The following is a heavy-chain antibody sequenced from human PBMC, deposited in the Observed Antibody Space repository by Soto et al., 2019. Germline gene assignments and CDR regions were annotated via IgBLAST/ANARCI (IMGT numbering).Heavy chain of an antibody. CDR1: GFTFSNYA. CDR2: LLRSGSSA. Sequence: PXGSLQLSCAASGFTFSNYAMTGARQAPGKGLEWVSSLLRSGSSAYYADSVRGRFTISSDTSANSLYLQMDNLRAEDTAIYYCAKDAISGDGIWLMDSWGQGTVVTVSS. V-gene: IGHV3-23*01. CDR3: AKDAISGDGIWLMDS. D-gene: IGHD4-17*01. J-gene: IGHJ5*02.